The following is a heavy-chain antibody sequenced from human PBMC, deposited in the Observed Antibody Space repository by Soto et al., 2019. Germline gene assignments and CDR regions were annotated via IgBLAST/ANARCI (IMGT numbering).Heavy chain of an antibody. Sequence: PGGSLRLSCAASGFTFSDYYMTWVRQAPGKGLEWVSSISGSSSSIYYADSVKGRFTISRDNAKNSLYLQMNSLRAEDTAVYYCARDPAEGYVYFDYWGQGTLVTVSS. D-gene: IGHD5-12*01. J-gene: IGHJ4*02. CDR3: ARDPAEGYVYFDY. V-gene: IGHV3-21*01. CDR2: ISGSSSSI. CDR1: GFTFSDYY.